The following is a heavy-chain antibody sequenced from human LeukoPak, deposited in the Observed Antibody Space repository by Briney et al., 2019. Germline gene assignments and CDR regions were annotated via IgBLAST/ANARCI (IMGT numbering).Heavy chain of an antibody. CDR1: GYTFTSYY. CDR2: INPSGGST. V-gene: IGHV1-46*01. CDR3: ARVHPQRGYSGYDLDY. Sequence: ASVKVSCKASGYTFTSYYMHWVRQAPGQGLEWMGIINPSGGSTSYAQKFQGRVTMTRDTSTSTVYMELSSLRSEDTAVYYCARVHPQRGYSGYDLDYWGQGTLVTVSS. J-gene: IGHJ4*02. D-gene: IGHD5-12*01.